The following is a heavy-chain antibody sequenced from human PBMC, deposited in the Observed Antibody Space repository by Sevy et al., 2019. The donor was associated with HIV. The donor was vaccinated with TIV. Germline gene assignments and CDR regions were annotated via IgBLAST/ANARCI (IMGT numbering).Heavy chain of an antibody. V-gene: IGHV4-59*01. CDR1: GVSISNYY. D-gene: IGHD6-13*01. CDR3: ARGGPNQHQLDYFDY. J-gene: IGHJ4*02. Sequence: SETLSLTCTVSGVSISNYYWAWIRQPPGKGLECVGFSGSTNYNPSIKCRVTTSVDTSKNNFSLKLSSVTVADTAIYYCARGGPNQHQLDYFDYWGQGTLVTVSS. CDR2: SGST.